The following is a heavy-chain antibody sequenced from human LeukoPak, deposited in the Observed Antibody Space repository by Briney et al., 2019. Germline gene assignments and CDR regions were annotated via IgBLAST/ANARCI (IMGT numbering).Heavy chain of an antibody. Sequence: GGSLRLSCVASGFPFNTYNMNWVRQAPGKGLEWVSYISSSTSTIYYADSMKGRFTISRDNAKNSLYLQMNSLRAEDTAVYYCARDGRYSGSFDYWGQGTLVTVSS. CDR2: ISSSTSTI. CDR3: ARDGRYSGSFDY. V-gene: IGHV3-48*01. J-gene: IGHJ4*02. CDR1: GFPFNTYN. D-gene: IGHD1-26*01.